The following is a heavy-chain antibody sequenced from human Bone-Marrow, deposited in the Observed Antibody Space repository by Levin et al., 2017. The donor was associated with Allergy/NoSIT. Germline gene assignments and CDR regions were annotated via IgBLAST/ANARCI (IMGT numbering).Heavy chain of an antibody. CDR3: ARPQYVWGSYRYPHRSSTWFDP. Sequence: VASVKVSCKASGYTFTSYDINWVRQATGQGLEWMGWMNPNSGNTGYAQKFQGRVTMTRNTSISTAYMELSSLRSEDTAVYYCARPQYVWGSYRYPHRSSTWFDPWGQGTLVTVSS. J-gene: IGHJ5*02. CDR1: GYTFTSYD. CDR2: MNPNSGNT. D-gene: IGHD3-16*02. V-gene: IGHV1-8*01.